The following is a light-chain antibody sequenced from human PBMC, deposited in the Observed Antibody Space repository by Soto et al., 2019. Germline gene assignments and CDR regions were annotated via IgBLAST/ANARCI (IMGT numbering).Light chain of an antibody. CDR2: KAS. J-gene: IGKJ1*01. V-gene: IGKV1-5*03. Sequence: DIPMTQSPSTLSGSVGDRVTITCRASQTISSWLAWYQQKPGKAPKLLIYKASTLKSGVPSRFSGSGSGTEFPLTISSMQPDHFATYYCQHYNSYSEAFGQGNKLELK. CDR1: QTISSW. CDR3: QHYNSYSEA.